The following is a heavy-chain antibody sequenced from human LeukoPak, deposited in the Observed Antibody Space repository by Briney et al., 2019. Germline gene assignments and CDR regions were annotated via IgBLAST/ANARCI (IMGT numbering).Heavy chain of an antibody. J-gene: IGHJ4*02. CDR3: ARDQYGSGSYSRLDY. CDR2: ISSSSSYI. CDR1: GFTFSTYS. Sequence: GGSLRLSCAASGFTFSTYSMNWVRQAPGKGLEWVPSISSSSSYIYYADSVKGRFTISRDNAKNSLYLQMNSLRAEDTAVYYCARDQYGSGSYSRLDYWGQGTLVTVFS. V-gene: IGHV3-21*01. D-gene: IGHD3-10*01.